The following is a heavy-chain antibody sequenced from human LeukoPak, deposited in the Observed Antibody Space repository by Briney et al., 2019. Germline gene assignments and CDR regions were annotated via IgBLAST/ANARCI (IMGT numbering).Heavy chain of an antibody. CDR3: ARDNGETGGVDY. Sequence: SETLSLTCTVSGGSISSYYWSWIRQPPGKGLEWIGYIYYSGSTNYNPSLKSRVTISVDTSKNQFSLKLSSVTAADTAVYYCARDNGETGGVDYWGQGTLVTVSS. V-gene: IGHV4-59*01. D-gene: IGHD7-27*01. CDR1: GGSISSYY. CDR2: IYYSGST. J-gene: IGHJ4*02.